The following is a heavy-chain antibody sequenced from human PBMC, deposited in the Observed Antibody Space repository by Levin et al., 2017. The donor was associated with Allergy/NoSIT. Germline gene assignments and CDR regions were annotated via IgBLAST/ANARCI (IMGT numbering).Heavy chain of an antibody. CDR3: AKEGGYSYGYEVDY. D-gene: IGHD5-18*01. CDR1: GFTFSSHG. J-gene: IGHJ4*02. Sequence: GGSLRLSCAASGFTFSSHGMHWVRQAPGKGLEWVAIISHDGSNQYYGDSVKGRFTISRDNSKNMLYLQMNSLRPEVTAVYYCAKEGGYSYGYEVDYWGQGTLVTVSS. CDR2: ISHDGSNQ. V-gene: IGHV3-30*18.